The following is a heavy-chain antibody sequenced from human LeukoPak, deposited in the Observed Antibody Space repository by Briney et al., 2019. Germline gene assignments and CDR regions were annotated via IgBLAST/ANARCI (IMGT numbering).Heavy chain of an antibody. CDR3: ARDVGEPELYGMDV. V-gene: IGHV3-23*01. J-gene: IGHJ6*02. CDR1: GFTFSSYA. Sequence: GGSLRLSCAASGFTFSSYAMSWVRQAPGKGLEWVSAISGSGGSTYYADSVKGRFTISRDNSKNTLYLQMNSLRAEDTAVYYCARDVGEPELYGMDVWDQGTTVTVSS. D-gene: IGHD4-17*01. CDR2: ISGSGGST.